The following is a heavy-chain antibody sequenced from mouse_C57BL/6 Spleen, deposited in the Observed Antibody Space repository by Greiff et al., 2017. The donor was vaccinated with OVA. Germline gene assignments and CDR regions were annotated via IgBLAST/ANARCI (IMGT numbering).Heavy chain of an antibody. CDR2: IDPSDSYT. D-gene: IGHD3-3*01. CDR1: GYTFTSYW. V-gene: IGHV1-69*01. Sequence: VQLQQPGAELVMPGASVKLSCKASGYTFTSYWMHWVKQRPGQGLEWIGEIDPSDSYTNYNQKFKGKSTLTVDKSSSTAYMQLSSLTSEDSAVYYCARGGRSYDAMDYWGQGTSVTVSS. CDR3: ARGGRSYDAMDY. J-gene: IGHJ4*01.